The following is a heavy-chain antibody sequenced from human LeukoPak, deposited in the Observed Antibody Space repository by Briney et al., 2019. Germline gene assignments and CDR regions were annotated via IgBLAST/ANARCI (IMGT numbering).Heavy chain of an antibody. Sequence: GASVKVSCKASGYTFTRYSMNWVRQAPGQGLEWMGWINTNTGNPTYAQGFTGRFVFSLDTSVSTAYLQISSLKAEDTAVYYCARESGRRRSRSGYSEIDYWGQGTLVTVSS. CDR3: ARESGRRRSRSGYSEIDY. J-gene: IGHJ4*02. V-gene: IGHV7-4-1*02. D-gene: IGHD3-22*01. CDR1: GYTFTRYS. CDR2: INTNTGNP.